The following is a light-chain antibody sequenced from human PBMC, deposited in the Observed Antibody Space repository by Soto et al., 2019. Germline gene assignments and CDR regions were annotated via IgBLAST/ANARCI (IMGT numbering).Light chain of an antibody. J-gene: IGKJ4*01. Sequence: IVMTQSPATLPVSPGERATLSCRTSQSVNSHLAWYQHKPGQAPRLLIYGASSRTTGFPTRFSGSGSGPEFTLTFHSLKSDEFAIYFCQQHNNRPGTFGGGTKVEIK. V-gene: IGKV3-15*01. CDR3: QQHNNRPGT. CDR1: QSVNSH. CDR2: GAS.